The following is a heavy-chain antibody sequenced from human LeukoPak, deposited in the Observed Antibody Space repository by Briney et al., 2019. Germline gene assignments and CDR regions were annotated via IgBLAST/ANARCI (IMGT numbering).Heavy chain of an antibody. J-gene: IGHJ4*02. CDR2: IYTSGST. CDR3: ARLAYCSSTSCHHFDY. V-gene: IGHV4-4*09. D-gene: IGHD2-2*01. CDR1: GGSISSYY. Sequence: SETLSLTCTVSGGSISSYYWSWIRQPPGKGLEWIGYIYTSGSTNYNPSLKSRVTISVDTSKNQFSLKLSSVTAAGTAVYYCARLAYCSSTSCHHFDYWGQRTLVTVSS.